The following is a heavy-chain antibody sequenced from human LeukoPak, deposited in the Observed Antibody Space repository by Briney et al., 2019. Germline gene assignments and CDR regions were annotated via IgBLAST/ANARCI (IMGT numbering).Heavy chain of an antibody. CDR2: IYPGDFET. Sequence: GESLKISCKGSGYSFTSYWIGWVRQMPGKGLESMGIIYPGDFETRYSPSLQGQVTISADRSINTAYLHWRSLKASDTGIYYCVRRSSGWYYFDYWGQGTPVTVSS. V-gene: IGHV5-51*01. D-gene: IGHD6-19*01. CDR1: GYSFTSYW. CDR3: VRRSSGWYYFDY. J-gene: IGHJ4*02.